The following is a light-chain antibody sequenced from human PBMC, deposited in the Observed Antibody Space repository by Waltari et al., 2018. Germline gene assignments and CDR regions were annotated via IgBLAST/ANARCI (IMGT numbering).Light chain of an antibody. V-gene: IGLV2-8*01. CDR1: SSDVGSYHY. CDR2: EVS. CDR3: SSYAGSNNPFV. Sequence: QSALTQPPSASGSPGQSVTISRTGTSSDVGSYHYFTWYQQHPGKAPKLMIYEVSKRPSGVPDRFSGSKSGNTASLTVSGLQAEDEADYYCSSYAGSNNPFVFGTGTKVTVL. J-gene: IGLJ1*01.